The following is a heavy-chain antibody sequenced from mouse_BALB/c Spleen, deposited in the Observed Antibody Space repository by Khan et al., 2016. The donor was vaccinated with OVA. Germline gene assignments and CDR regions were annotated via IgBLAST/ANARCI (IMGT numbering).Heavy chain of an antibody. CDR3: ARRNDSDDRHFDV. J-gene: IGHJ1*01. Sequence: QIQLVQSGPELKKPGETVKISCKASGYTFTNYGMNWVKQAPGKGLKWMGWINTYTGEPTYGDDFKGRFAFSLETSANTAYLQLHNLTHEDPATYSGARRNDSDDRHFDVWGAGTTVTVSA. D-gene: IGHD2-12*01. CDR2: INTYTGEP. CDR1: GYTFTNYG. V-gene: IGHV9-3-1*01.